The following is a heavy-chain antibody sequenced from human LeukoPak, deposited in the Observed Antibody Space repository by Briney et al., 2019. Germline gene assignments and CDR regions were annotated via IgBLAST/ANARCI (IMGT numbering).Heavy chain of an antibody. CDR3: ARGRTRGFDY. Sequence: SETLSLTCAVYGGSFSGYYWSWIRQPPGKGLEWIGEINHSGSTNYNPSLKSRVTISVDTSKNQFSLKLSSATAADTAVYYCARGRTRGFDYWGQGTLVTVSS. D-gene: IGHD3-10*01. CDR2: INHSGST. J-gene: IGHJ4*02. CDR1: GGSFSGYY. V-gene: IGHV4-34*01.